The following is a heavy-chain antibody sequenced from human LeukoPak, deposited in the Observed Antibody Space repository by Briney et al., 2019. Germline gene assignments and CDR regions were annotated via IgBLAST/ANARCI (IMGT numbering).Heavy chain of an antibody. CDR3: ARPIEYSSSCSDY. D-gene: IGHD6-6*01. CDR2: ISSSGSTI. J-gene: IGHJ4*02. CDR1: GFTFSSYE. Sequence: GGSLRLSCAASGFTFSSYEMNWVRQAPGKGLEWVSYISSSGSTIYYADSVKGRFTISRDNAKNSLYLQMNSLRAEDTAVYYCARPIEYSSSCSDYWGQGTLVTVSS. V-gene: IGHV3-48*03.